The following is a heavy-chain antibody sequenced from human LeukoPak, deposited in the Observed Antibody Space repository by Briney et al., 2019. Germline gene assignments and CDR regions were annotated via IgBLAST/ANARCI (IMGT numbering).Heavy chain of an antibody. Sequence: MPSETLSLTCSVSGDSISTSSYYWGWIRQPPGKGLEWIGTIYYSGSTYYNPSLTSRVTISVDTSKNQFSLKLSSVTAADTAVYYCARHKDYYYSYMDVWGKGTTVTISS. CDR2: IYYSGST. CDR1: GDSISTSSYY. V-gene: IGHV4-39*01. J-gene: IGHJ6*03. CDR3: ARHKDYYYSYMDV.